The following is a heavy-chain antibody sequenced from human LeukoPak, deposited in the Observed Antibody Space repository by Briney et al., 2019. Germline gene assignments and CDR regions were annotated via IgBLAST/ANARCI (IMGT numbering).Heavy chain of an antibody. CDR2: ISGYGGTT. Sequence: GGSLRLSCAASGFTFKDYAMHWVRQAPGKGLEWVSLISGYGGTTFYGDSVKGRFTISRDNSKSSLYLQMNSLRVEDTAFYYCAKDIGERGYKDYWGLGTLVTVSS. V-gene: IGHV3-43*02. CDR3: AKDIGERGYKDY. D-gene: IGHD5-18*01. J-gene: IGHJ4*02. CDR1: GFTFKDYA.